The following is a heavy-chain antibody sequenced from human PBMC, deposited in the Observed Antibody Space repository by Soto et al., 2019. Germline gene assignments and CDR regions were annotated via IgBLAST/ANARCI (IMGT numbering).Heavy chain of an antibody. J-gene: IGHJ4*02. D-gene: IGHD3-3*01. CDR1: GYTLTDLS. CDR3: ATHRSGRILEWLPEGSLGY. V-gene: IGHV1-24*01. Sequence: QVQLVQSGAEVKKPGASVKVSCKVSGYTLTDLSMQWVPQAPGKGLEWMGGFDPEDGETIYAQKSQGMVNLTEHTATETAYMEVSRLRSEDTAVYYCATHRSGRILEWLPEGSLGYWGQGSLVTVSS. CDR2: FDPEDGET.